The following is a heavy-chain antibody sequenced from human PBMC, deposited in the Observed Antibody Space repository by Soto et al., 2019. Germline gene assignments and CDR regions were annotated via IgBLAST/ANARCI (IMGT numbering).Heavy chain of an antibody. D-gene: IGHD4-17*01. CDR3: ARDAGAAHYGDYFVYYMDV. Sequence: EVQLVESGGGLVKPGGSLRLSCAASGFTFSSYSMNWVRQAPGKGLEWVSSISSSSSYIYYADSVKGRFTVSRDNAKNSLYLQMNSLRAEDTAVYYCARDAGAAHYGDYFVYYMDVWGKGTTVTVSS. CDR2: ISSSSSYI. CDR1: GFTFSSYS. V-gene: IGHV3-21*01. J-gene: IGHJ6*03.